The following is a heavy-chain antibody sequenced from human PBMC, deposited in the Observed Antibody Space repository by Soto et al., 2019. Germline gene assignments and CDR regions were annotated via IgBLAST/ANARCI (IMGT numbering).Heavy chain of an antibody. CDR1: GFTFSDRY. CDR3: TIEGAYPGPDFDY. V-gene: IGHV3-72*01. CDR2: TKNKANSYTT. J-gene: IGHJ4*02. Sequence: QPGGSLRLSCAASGFTFSDRYMDWVRQAPGKGLEWVGRTKNKANSYTTEYAASVKGRFTISRDDSRNSVYLQMNSLKTDDTAVYYCTIEGAYPGPDFDYWGQGTLVTVSS. D-gene: IGHD3-16*01.